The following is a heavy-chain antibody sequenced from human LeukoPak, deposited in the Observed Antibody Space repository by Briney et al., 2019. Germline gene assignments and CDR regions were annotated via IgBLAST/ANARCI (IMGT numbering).Heavy chain of an antibody. D-gene: IGHD5-24*01. CDR2: VYPGDSDT. CDR3: ARHFGKIATSAGGCDI. Sequence: GESLKISCKGSGYSFTSYWTGWVRQMPGKGLEWMGIVYPGDSDTRYSPSFQGQVTISVDKSISTAYLQWSSLKASDTAIYYCARHFGKIATSAGGCDIWGQGTTVTVSS. V-gene: IGHV5-51*01. J-gene: IGHJ3*02. CDR1: GYSFTSYW.